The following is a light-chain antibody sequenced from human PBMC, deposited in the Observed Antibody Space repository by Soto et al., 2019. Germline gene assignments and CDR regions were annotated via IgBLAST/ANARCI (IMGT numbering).Light chain of an antibody. CDR3: SSYTSSSTKV. Sequence: QSVLTQPASVSGSPGQSITISCTGTSSDVGGYNYVSWYQQHPGKAPKLMIYEVSNRPSGVSNRFSDSKSGNTASLTISGLQAEDEADYYCSSYTSSSTKVFGTGTKVTVL. V-gene: IGLV2-14*01. J-gene: IGLJ1*01. CDR1: SSDVGGYNY. CDR2: EVS.